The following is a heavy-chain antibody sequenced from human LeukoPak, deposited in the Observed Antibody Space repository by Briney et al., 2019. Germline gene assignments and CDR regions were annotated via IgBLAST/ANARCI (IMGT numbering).Heavy chain of an antibody. Sequence: ASVKVSCKASGYTFTGYYMHWVRQAPGQGLEWMGWINPNSGGTNYAQKFQGRVTMTRDTSISTAYMELSRLRSDDTAVYYCASLVSSTPLGYCSGGSCYSQDYFDYWGQGNLVTVSS. CDR3: ASLVSSTPLGYCSGGSCYSQDYFDY. CDR1: GYTFTGYY. CDR2: INPNSGGT. D-gene: IGHD2-15*01. J-gene: IGHJ4*02. V-gene: IGHV1-2*02.